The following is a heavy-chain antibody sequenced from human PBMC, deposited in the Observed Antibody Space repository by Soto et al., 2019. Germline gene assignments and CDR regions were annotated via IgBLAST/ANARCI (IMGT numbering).Heavy chain of an antibody. V-gene: IGHV1-3*01. Sequence: FQGRVTITRDTSASTAYMELSSLRSEDTAVYYCARGVATVVTSYFDYWGQGTLVTVSS. D-gene: IGHD5-12*01. CDR3: ARGVATVVTSYFDY. J-gene: IGHJ4*02.